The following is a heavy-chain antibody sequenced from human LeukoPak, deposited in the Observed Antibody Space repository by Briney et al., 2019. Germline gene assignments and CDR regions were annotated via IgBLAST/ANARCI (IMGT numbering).Heavy chain of an antibody. CDR3: AKAHLLLWFGAFDI. J-gene: IGHJ3*02. D-gene: IGHD3-10*01. V-gene: IGHV3-23*01. CDR1: GFTFSTYW. CDR2: ISGSGGST. Sequence: GGSLRLSCAASGFTFSTYWMSWVRQAPGKGLEWVSAISGSGGSTYYADSVKGRFTISRDNSKNTLYLQMNSLRAEDTAVYYCAKAHLLLWFGAFDIWGQGTMVTVSS.